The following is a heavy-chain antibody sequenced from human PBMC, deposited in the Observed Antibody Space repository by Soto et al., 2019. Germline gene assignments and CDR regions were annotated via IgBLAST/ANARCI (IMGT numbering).Heavy chain of an antibody. CDR2: INPNGGVT. J-gene: IGHJ4*02. V-gene: IGHV1-46*01. CDR1: GFTLTNYY. Sequence: GASVKVSCKASGFTLTNYYFHWVRQAPGQGLEWMGIINPNGGVTTTAQKVRGRFTITWDTSTTTLYMELSSLRSDDTAVYYCGRSLVVTDIDSWGQGTLVTVSS. CDR3: GRSLVVTDIDS. D-gene: IGHD2-21*02.